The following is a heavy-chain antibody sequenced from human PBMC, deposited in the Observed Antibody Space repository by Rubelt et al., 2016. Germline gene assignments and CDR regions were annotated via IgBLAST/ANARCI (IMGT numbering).Heavy chain of an antibody. D-gene: IGHD2-21*01. CDR2: IYASGST. Sequence: QVLLQESGPGLVKPSETLSLTCTVSGGPITSHNWSWIRQPPGKGLEWIGYIYASGSTNYNPSLKSRVSLSVDTSKNQLSLELSSGIAADTAVYYCAKDVASSRWCQGTMVTVSS. CDR1: GGPITSHN. J-gene: IGHJ3*01. CDR3: AKDVASSR. V-gene: IGHV4-59*11.